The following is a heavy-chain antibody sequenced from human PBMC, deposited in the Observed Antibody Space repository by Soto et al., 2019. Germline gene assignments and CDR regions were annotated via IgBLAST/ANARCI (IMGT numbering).Heavy chain of an antibody. Sequence: GASVKVSCKASGYTFTGYYMHWVRQAPGQGLEWMGWINPNSGGTNYAQKFQGWVTMTRDTSISTAYMELSRLRSDDTAVYYCARGHWLKLMNIVKSYMDVWGKGTTVTVSS. V-gene: IGHV1-2*04. CDR1: GYTFTGYY. D-gene: IGHD2-15*01. CDR3: ARGHWLKLMNIVKSYMDV. CDR2: INPNSGGT. J-gene: IGHJ6*03.